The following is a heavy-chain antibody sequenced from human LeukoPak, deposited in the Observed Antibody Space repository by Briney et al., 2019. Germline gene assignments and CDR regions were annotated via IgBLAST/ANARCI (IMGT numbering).Heavy chain of an antibody. CDR2: IHPNTGGT. J-gene: IGHJ4*02. V-gene: IGHV1-2*02. D-gene: IGHD1-1*01. CDR1: GYTFTSYG. Sequence: GASVKVSCKTSGYTFTSYGISWVRQAPGQGLEWMGWIHPNTGGTNYAQKFQGKVTMTRDTSISTAYMEVSSLRSDDTAVYYCARALDRVFFYWGQGALVTVSS. CDR3: ARALDRVFFY.